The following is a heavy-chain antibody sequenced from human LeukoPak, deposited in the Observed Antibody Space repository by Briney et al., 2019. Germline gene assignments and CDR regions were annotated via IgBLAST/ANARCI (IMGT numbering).Heavy chain of an antibody. D-gene: IGHD6-13*01. J-gene: IGHJ4*02. CDR1: GYSFTSYW. CDR2: IYPGDSDT. Sequence: GESLKISCKGSGYSFTSYWIGCVRQMPGKGLEWMGIIYPGDSDTRYSPSFQGQVTISADKSISTAYLQWSSLKASDTAMYYCASLYSSSWYALLYWGQGTLVTVSS. V-gene: IGHV5-51*01. CDR3: ASLYSSSWYALLY.